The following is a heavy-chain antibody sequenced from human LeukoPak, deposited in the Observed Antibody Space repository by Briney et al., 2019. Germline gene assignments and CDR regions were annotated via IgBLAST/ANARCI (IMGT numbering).Heavy chain of an antibody. D-gene: IGHD6-19*01. CDR2: INTAGTAT. J-gene: IGHJ4*02. V-gene: IGHV3-74*01. CDR1: VVTSSKDV. Sequence: GSLRLSCAPSVVTSSKDVMLWVRHAPPQGLERVSRINTAGTATTYADSVKGRFTVSRDNADNTMCLQMNSVRDEDTAVYYCATKPWLAPPPDSWGQGTPVTVSS. CDR3: ATKPWLAPPPDS.